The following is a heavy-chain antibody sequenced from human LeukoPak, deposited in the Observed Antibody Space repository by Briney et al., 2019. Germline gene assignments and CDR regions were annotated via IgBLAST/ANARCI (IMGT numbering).Heavy chain of an antibody. J-gene: IGHJ4*02. D-gene: IGHD3-10*01. CDR3: ATDGGPFDN. CDR2: IKQDASEI. V-gene: IGHV3-7*01. Sequence: GGSLRLSCAASGFTFSSYWMSWVRQAPGKGLEWVANIKQDASEIYYVGSVKGRFTISRDNAKNSVFLQMNSLRAEDTAVYYCATDGGPFDNWGQGILVTVSS. CDR1: GFTFSSYW.